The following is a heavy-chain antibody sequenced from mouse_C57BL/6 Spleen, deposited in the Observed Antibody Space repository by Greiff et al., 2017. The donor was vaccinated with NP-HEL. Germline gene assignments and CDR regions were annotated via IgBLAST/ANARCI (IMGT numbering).Heavy chain of an antibody. CDR2: IDPSDSYT. CDR3: ARSGGSYFDY. Sequence: VQLQQPGAELVKPGASVKLSCKASGYTFTSYWMQWVKQRPGQGLEWIGEIDPSDSYTNYNQKFKGKATLTVDTSSSTAYMQLSSLTSEDSAVYYCARSGGSYFDYWGQGTTLTVSS. V-gene: IGHV1-50*01. D-gene: IGHD1-1*01. CDR1: GYTFTSYW. J-gene: IGHJ2*01.